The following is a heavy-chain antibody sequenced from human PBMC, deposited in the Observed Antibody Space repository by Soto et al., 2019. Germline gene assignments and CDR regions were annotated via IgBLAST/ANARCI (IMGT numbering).Heavy chain of an antibody. CDR2: VIPIFGTA. V-gene: IGHV1-69*13. D-gene: IGHD3-16*01. CDR1: GGTFSSYA. J-gene: IGHJ5*02. Sequence: SVKVSCKASGGTFSSYAISWVRQAPGQGLEWMGGVIPIFGTANYAQKFQGRVTITADESTSTAYMELSSLRSEDTAVYYCARDFRRSYTFEPPDPLGQGTMVTVSS. CDR3: ARDFRRSYTFEPPDP.